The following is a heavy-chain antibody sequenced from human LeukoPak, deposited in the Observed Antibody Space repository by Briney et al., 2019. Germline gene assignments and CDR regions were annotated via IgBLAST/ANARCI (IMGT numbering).Heavy chain of an antibody. CDR3: ARDCTNGVCYNWFDP. V-gene: IGHV3-48*03. D-gene: IGHD2-8*01. J-gene: IGHJ5*02. CDR1: GFTFSNYE. Sequence: GGSLRLSCAASGFTFSNYEMNWVRQAPGKGLEWISYVSSSGSTSYYADSVKGRFTISRDNAKNSMYLQMNSLRAEDTAVYYCARDCTNGVCYNWFDPWGQGTRVTVSS. CDR2: VSSSGSTS.